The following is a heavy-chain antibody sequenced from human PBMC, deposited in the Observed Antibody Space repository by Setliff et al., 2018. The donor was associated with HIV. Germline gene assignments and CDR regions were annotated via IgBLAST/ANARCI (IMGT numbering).Heavy chain of an antibody. CDR1: GWSFSGYY. J-gene: IGHJ1*01. D-gene: IGHD3-10*01. CDR3: ARVKVLLWKLSAPPVD. CDR2: INHSGST. Sequence: SETLSLTCAVYGWSFSGYYWSWIRQPPGKGPEWIGEINHSGSTNYNPSLKSRVTISVDTSKNQFSLKLSSVTAADTAVYYCARVKVLLWKLSAPPVDWGQGTLVTVSS. V-gene: IGHV4-34*01.